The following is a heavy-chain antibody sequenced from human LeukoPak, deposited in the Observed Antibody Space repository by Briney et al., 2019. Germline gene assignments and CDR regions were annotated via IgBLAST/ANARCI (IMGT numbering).Heavy chain of an antibody. CDR1: GGSISSGDYY. Sequence: SQTLSLTCTVSGGSISSGDYYWSWIRRPPGTGLEWIGYIYYSGSTYYNPSLKSRVTISVDTSKNQFSLKLSSVTAADTAVYYCAREHSGYDYTYGMDVWGKGTTVTVSS. J-gene: IGHJ6*04. V-gene: IGHV4-30-4*01. CDR2: IYYSGST. D-gene: IGHD5-12*01. CDR3: AREHSGYDYTYGMDV.